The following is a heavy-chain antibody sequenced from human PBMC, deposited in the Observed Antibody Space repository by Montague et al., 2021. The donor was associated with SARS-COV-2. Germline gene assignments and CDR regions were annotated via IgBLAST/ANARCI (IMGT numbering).Heavy chain of an antibody. J-gene: IGHJ6*02. CDR3: ASVSISYDPDDASYGMDV. CDR1: GCSISSGDY. CDR2: IYRYGNN. V-gene: IGHV4-38-2*02. Sequence: SETLSLTCTVSGCSISSGDYWGWMRQPPGKGVEWMGRIYRYGNNYYNPPLKSRVTISVDTTKNQFSLMLRSVTAADTADYYCASVSISYDPDDASYGMDVWGQGTTVTVSS. D-gene: IGHD6-6*01.